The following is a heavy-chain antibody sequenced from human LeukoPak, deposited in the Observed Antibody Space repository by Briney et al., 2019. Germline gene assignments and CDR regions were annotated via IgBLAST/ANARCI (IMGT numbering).Heavy chain of an antibody. CDR3: ATDVDIVATQSY. CDR1: GFTFIRYS. CDR2: ISSSSSYI. J-gene: IGHJ4*02. Sequence: GGSLRLSCAASGFTFIRYSMNWVRQAPGKGLEWVSSISSSSSYIYYADSVKGRFTISRDNAKNALYLQMNSLRAEDTAVYYCATDVDIVATQSYWGQGTLVTVSS. D-gene: IGHD5-12*01. V-gene: IGHV3-21*01.